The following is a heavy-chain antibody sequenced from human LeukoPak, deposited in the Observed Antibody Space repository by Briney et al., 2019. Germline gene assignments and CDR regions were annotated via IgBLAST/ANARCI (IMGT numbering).Heavy chain of an antibody. V-gene: IGHV3-30*02. CDR2: IRYDGSNK. J-gene: IGHJ1*01. CDR3: AKEWGCYDSSGYPGDN. CDR1: GFTFSSYG. Sequence: GGSLRLSCAASGFTFSSYGMRWVRQAPGTGLEWVAFIRYDGSNKYYADSVKGRFTISRDNSKNTLYLQMNSLRVEDTAIYYCAKEWGCYDSSGYPGDNWGQGTLVTVSS. D-gene: IGHD3-22*01.